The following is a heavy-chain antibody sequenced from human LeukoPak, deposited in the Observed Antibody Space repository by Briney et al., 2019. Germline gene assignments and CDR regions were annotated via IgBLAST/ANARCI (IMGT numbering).Heavy chain of an antibody. J-gene: IGHJ5*02. D-gene: IGHD2-8*02. Sequence: GGSLRLSCAASGFTVSSNYMSWVRQAPGKGLEWVSVIYSGGSTYYADSVKGRFTISRDKAKNTLYLQMSSLRAEDTAVYYCARVLTGSWDWFDPWGQGTLVTVSS. V-gene: IGHV3-66*01. CDR3: ARVLTGSWDWFDP. CDR2: IYSGGST. CDR1: GFTVSSNY.